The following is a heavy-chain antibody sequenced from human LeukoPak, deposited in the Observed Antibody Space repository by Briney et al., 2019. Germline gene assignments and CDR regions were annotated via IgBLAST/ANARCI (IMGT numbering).Heavy chain of an antibody. V-gene: IGHV3-30*18. J-gene: IGHJ4*02. Sequence: PGRSLRLSCAASGFTFCSYGMHWVRQAPGKGLEWVAVISYDGSNKYYADSVKGRFTISRDNSKNTLYLQMNSLRAEDTAVYYCAKDHEAAGRPFDYWGQGTLVTVSS. D-gene: IGHD6-13*01. CDR2: ISYDGSNK. CDR1: GFTFCSYG. CDR3: AKDHEAAGRPFDY.